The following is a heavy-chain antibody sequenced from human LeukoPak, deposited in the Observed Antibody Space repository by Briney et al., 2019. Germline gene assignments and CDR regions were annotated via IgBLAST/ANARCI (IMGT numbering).Heavy chain of an antibody. CDR2: ISSSSSTI. CDR3: ARDTYGDYSFDY. CDR1: GFTFTSYS. D-gene: IGHD4-17*01. J-gene: IGHJ4*02. Sequence: GGSLTLSCAASGFTFTSYSINWVRQAPGKGLEWVSYISSSSSTIYYADSVKGRFTICRDNAKNSLYLQMSSLRAEDTAVYYCARDTYGDYSFDYWGQGTLVTVSS. V-gene: IGHV3-48*01.